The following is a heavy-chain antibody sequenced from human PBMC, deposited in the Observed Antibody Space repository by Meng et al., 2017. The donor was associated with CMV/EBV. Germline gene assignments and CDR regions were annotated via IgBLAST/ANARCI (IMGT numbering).Heavy chain of an antibody. Sequence: GSLRLSCTVSGGSISSSSYYWGWIRQPPGKGLEWIGSIYYSGGTYYNPSLKSRVTISVDTSKNQFSLKLSSVTAADTAVYYCARLDDFWSGSTRYWFDPWGQGTLVNVSS. J-gene: IGHJ5*02. D-gene: IGHD3-3*01. CDR2: IYYSGGT. V-gene: IGHV4-39*01. CDR3: ARLDDFWSGSTRYWFDP. CDR1: GGSISSSSYY.